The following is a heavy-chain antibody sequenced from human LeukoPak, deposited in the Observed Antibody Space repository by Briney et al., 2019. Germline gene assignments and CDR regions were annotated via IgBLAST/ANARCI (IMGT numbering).Heavy chain of an antibody. V-gene: IGHV3-33*06. CDR2: IWYDGSNK. CDR3: AKDVYKQWLVRVDFTHPFDY. J-gene: IGHJ4*02. Sequence: QPGGSLRLSCAASGFTFSSYGMPWVRQAPGKGLEWVAVIWYDGSNKYYADSVKGRFTISRDNSKNTLYLQMNSLRAEDTAVYYCAKDVYKQWLVRVDFTHPFDYWGQGTLVTVSS. CDR1: GFTFSSYG. D-gene: IGHD6-19*01.